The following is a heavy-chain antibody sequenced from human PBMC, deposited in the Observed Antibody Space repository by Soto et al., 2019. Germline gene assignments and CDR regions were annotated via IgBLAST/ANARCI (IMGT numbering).Heavy chain of an antibody. J-gene: IGHJ6*02. V-gene: IGHV3-74*01. CDR3: ASLHLTSGVYYYYYYGMDV. D-gene: IGHD3-10*01. Sequence: EVQLVESGGGLVQPGGSLRLSCAASGFTFSSYWMHWVRQAPGKGLVWVSRINSDGSSTSYADSVKGRFTISRDNAKNTLYLQMNSLRAEDTAVYYCASLHLTSGVYYYYYYGMDVWGQGTTVTVSS. CDR2: INSDGSST. CDR1: GFTFSSYW.